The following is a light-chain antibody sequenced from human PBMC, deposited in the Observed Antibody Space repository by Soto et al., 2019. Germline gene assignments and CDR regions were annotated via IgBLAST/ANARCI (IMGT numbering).Light chain of an antibody. J-gene: IGKJ4*01. CDR2: DAS. Sequence: VLTQSPATLSLSPGERATLSCRASQSVNTYLAWYQQRRGQAPRLLIYDASNRAAGIPARFSGSGSGTDFTLTISSLELEDFAVYYCKQRQNWPPLTFGGGSVVEIK. CDR3: KQRQNWPPLT. CDR1: QSVNTY. V-gene: IGKV3-11*01.